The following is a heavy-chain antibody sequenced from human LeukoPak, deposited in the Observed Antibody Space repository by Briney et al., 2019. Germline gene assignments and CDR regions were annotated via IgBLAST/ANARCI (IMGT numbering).Heavy chain of an antibody. CDR1: GGSISSYY. V-gene: IGHV4-59*01. D-gene: IGHD6-13*01. Sequence: SETLSLTCTVSGGSISSYYWSWIRQPPGNGLEWIGYIYYSGSTNYNPSLKSRVTISIDTSKNKFSLKLNSVTAADTAVYYCAREASYLSSWYLVPYYYYMDVWGKGTTVTVSS. J-gene: IGHJ6*03. CDR3: AREASYLSSWYLVPYYYYMDV. CDR2: IYYSGST.